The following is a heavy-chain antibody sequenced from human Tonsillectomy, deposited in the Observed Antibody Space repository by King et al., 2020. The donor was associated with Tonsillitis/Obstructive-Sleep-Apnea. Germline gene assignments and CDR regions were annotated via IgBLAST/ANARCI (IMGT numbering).Heavy chain of an antibody. CDR2: ISSSSSYT. Sequence: VQLVESGGGLVKSGGSLRLSCAASGFTFSDYYMSWIRQAPGKGLEWVSYISSSSSYTNYADSVKGRFTISRDNAKNSLYLQMNSLRAEDTSVYYCASAGPSYYFYMDVWGKGTTVTVSS. V-gene: IGHV3-11*05. J-gene: IGHJ6*03. D-gene: IGHD1-14*01. CDR1: GFTFSDYY. CDR3: ASAGPSYYFYMDV.